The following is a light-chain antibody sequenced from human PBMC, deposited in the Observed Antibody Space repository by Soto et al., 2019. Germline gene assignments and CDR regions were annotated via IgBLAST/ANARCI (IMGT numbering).Light chain of an antibody. Sequence: QSALTQPASVSGSPGQSITISCTGTSSDVGSYNLVSWYQQHPGKAPKLMIYEGSKRPSGVSNRFSGSKSGKTASLTISGRQAEDEADYYCCSYAGSSTDVVFGGGTKLTVL. V-gene: IGLV2-23*01. J-gene: IGLJ2*01. CDR3: CSYAGSSTDVV. CDR2: EGS. CDR1: SSDVGSYNL.